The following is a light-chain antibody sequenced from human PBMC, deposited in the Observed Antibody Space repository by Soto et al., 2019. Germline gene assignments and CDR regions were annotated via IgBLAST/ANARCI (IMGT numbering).Light chain of an antibody. CDR3: QQSYSPPRT. CDR1: QYVGTR. V-gene: IGKV3-11*01. CDR2: YTS. J-gene: IGKJ2*01. Sequence: EIVLTQSPATLSSSPGETATLSCRASQYVGTRLAWYQHKPGQAPRLLIYYTSNRATGIPARFSGSGSGTVFTLTITSLQPEDFATYYCQQSYSPPRTFGQGTNLEIK.